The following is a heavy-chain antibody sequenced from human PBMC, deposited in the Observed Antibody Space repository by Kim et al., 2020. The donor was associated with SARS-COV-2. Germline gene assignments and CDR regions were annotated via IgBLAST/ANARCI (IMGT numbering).Heavy chain of an antibody. J-gene: IGHJ4*02. CDR3: ARGSIGYSSSWYLLPVGYSFDY. CDR2: INHSGST. Sequence: SETLSLTCAVYGGSFSGYYWSWIRQPPGKGLEWIGEINHSGSTNYNPSLKSRVTISVDTSKNQFSLKLSSVTAADTAVYYCARGSIGYSSSWYLLPVGYSFDYWGQGTLVTVSS. V-gene: IGHV4-34*01. CDR1: GGSFSGYY. D-gene: IGHD6-13*01.